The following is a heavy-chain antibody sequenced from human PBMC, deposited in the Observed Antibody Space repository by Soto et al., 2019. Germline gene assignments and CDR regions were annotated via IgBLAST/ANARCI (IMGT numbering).Heavy chain of an antibody. J-gene: IGHJ4*02. D-gene: IGHD3-10*01. Sequence: QVQLVQSGAEVKKPGSSVKVSCKASGGIFSTYALSCLRQAPGQGLEWMGGIIPLFGTPNYAQRFQGRVTITADESTSTAYMELSRLRSEDTAVYYCARDRDDYGSGNYYNRIDFWGQGTLVTVSS. CDR2: IIPLFGTP. CDR1: GGIFSTYA. V-gene: IGHV1-69*01. CDR3: ARDRDDYGSGNYYNRIDF.